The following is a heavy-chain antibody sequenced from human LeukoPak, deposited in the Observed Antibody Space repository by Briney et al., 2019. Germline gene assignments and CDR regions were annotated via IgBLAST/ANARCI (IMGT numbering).Heavy chain of an antibody. CDR3: ARDDKSSAYEPDY. V-gene: IGHV1-18*01. CDR1: GYTFTSYG. D-gene: IGHD5-12*01. CDR2: ISAYDGNT. J-gene: IGHJ4*02. Sequence: ASVKVPCKASGYTFTSYGISWVRQAPGQGLEWMGWISAYDGNTNYAQTVRDRVTMTTDTSTSTAYMELRSLRSDDTAVYYCARDDKSSAYEPDYWGQGTLVTVSS.